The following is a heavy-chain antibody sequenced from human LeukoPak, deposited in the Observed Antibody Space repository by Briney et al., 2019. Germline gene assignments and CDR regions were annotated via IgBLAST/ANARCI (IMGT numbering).Heavy chain of an antibody. CDR3: AARGNDILTGFST. J-gene: IGHJ5*02. V-gene: IGHV1-46*01. CDR1: GYTFTSYY. Sequence: GASVTVSCKASGYTFTSYYMHWVRQAPGQGLEWMGIINPSGGSTSYAQKFQGRVTMTRDMSTSTVYMELSSLRSEDTAVYYCAARGNDILTGFSTWGQGTLVTVSS. D-gene: IGHD3-9*01. CDR2: INPSGGST.